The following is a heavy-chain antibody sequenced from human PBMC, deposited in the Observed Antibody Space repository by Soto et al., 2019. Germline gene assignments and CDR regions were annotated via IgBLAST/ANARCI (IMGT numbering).Heavy chain of an antibody. D-gene: IGHD6-19*01. V-gene: IGHV2-5*01. CDR1: GFSLSTSGVG. Sequence: SGPTLVNPAQTLTLTCTFSGFSLSTSGVGVGWIRQPPGKALEWLALIYWNDDKRYSPSLKSRLTITKATSKRQVVLTMTNMDTVHTATYYCAHSLHSSGWYFCYYGMDAWGQGTTVPVS. CDR3: AHSLHSSGWYFCYYGMDA. CDR2: IYWNDDK. J-gene: IGHJ6*02.